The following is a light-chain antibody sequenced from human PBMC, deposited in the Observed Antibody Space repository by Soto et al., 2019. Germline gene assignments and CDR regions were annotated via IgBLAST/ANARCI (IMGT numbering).Light chain of an antibody. CDR2: DAY. CDR1: QSISSW. CDR3: QQYNSYPLT. Sequence: IQVNISPSTLSASVGERSTITCRDSQSISSWLAWYQQKPGKAPKLLIYDAYSLESGVPSRFSGSGSGTEFTLTISSLQPDDFATYYCQQYNSYPLTFGGGTKV. J-gene: IGKJ4*01. V-gene: IGKV1-5*01.